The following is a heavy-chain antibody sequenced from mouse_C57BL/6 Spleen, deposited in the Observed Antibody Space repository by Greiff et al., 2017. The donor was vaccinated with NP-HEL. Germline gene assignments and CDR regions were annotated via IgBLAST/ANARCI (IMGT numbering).Heavy chain of an antibody. D-gene: IGHD2-10*02. V-gene: IGHV14-4*01. Sequence: DVQLQESGAELVRPGASVKLSCTASGFNIKDDYMHWVKQRPEQGLEWIGWIDPENGDTEYASKFQGKATITADTSSNTAYLQLSSLTSEDTAVYYCTTRYGNYFDYWGQGTTLTVSS. CDR3: TTRYGNYFDY. J-gene: IGHJ2*01. CDR2: IDPENGDT. CDR1: GFNIKDDY.